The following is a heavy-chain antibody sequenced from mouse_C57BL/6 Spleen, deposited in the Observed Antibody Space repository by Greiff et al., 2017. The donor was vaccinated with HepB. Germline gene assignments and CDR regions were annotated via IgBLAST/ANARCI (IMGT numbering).Heavy chain of an antibody. CDR2: IHPNSGST. Sequence: QVQLQQSGAELVKPGASVKLSCKASGYTFTSYWMHWVKQRPGQGLEWIGMIHPNSGSTNYNEKFKSKATLTVDKSSSTAYMQLSSLTSEDSAVYYCAVRELYYGYDDDYWGQGTTLTVSS. D-gene: IGHD2-2*01. CDR1: GYTFTSYW. CDR3: AVRELYYGYDDDY. V-gene: IGHV1-64*01. J-gene: IGHJ2*01.